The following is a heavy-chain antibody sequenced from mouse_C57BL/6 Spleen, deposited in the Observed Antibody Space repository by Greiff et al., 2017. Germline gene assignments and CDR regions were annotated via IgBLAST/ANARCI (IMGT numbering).Heavy chain of an antibody. Sequence: EVQLQQSGPELVKPGASVKISCKASGYTFTDYYMNWVKQSHGKSLEWIGDINPNNGGTSYNQKFKGKATLTVDKSSSTAYMELRSLTSEDSAISYCAGSPYYFDHWGQDTLLSVS. CDR2: INPNNGGT. V-gene: IGHV1-26*01. J-gene: IGHJ2*01. CDR3: AGSPYYFDH. CDR1: GYTFTDYY.